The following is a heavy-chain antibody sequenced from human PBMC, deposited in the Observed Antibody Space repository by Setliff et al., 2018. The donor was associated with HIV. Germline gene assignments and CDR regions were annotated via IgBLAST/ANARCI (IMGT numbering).Heavy chain of an antibody. J-gene: IGHJ4*02. V-gene: IGHV4-34*01. D-gene: IGHD4-17*01. CDR1: NASFSDYY. CDR2: INQSGST. CDR3: AGRAYGPLEH. Sequence: SETLSLTCAVYNASFSDYYRGWVRQAPGKGLEWIGEINQSGSTNYNSSLRSRVTMSINLSKNQFSLKLTSVTAADTAVYYCAGRAYGPLEHWGQGNQVTVSS.